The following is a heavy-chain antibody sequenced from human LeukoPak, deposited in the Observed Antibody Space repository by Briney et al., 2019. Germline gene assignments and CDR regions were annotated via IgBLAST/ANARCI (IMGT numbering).Heavy chain of an antibody. D-gene: IGHD3-22*01. CDR1: GFTFSSYA. CDR3: AKDRITMIVVEPDAFDI. J-gene: IGHJ3*02. CDR2: ISGSGGST. Sequence: GGSLRLSCAASGFTFSSYAMSWVRQAPGKGLEWVSAISGSGGSTYYADSVKGRFTISRDNSKNTLYLQMNSLRAEDTDVYYCAKDRITMIVVEPDAFDIWGQGTMVTVSS. V-gene: IGHV3-23*01.